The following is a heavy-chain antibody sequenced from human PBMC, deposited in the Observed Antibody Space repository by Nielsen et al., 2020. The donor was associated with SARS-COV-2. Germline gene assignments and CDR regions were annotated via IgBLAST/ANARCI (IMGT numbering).Heavy chain of an antibody. CDR1: GGSISSGGYY. CDR2: INHSGST. V-gene: IGHV4-39*01. Sequence: SETLSLTCTVSGGSISSGGYYWSWIRQHPGKGLEWIGEINHSGSTNYNPSLKSRVTISVDTSKNQFSLKRSSVTAADTAVYYCARQSITMLVPYNWFDPWGQGTLVTVSS. J-gene: IGHJ5*02. D-gene: IGHD3-22*01. CDR3: ARQSITMLVPYNWFDP.